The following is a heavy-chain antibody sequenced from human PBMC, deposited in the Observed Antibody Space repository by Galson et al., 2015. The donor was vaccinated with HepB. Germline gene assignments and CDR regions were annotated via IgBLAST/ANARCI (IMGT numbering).Heavy chain of an antibody. V-gene: IGHV3-48*01. CDR3: ARAEGYDFWSGYYPYYYYYYMDV. J-gene: IGHJ6*03. CDR1: GFTFSSYS. D-gene: IGHD3-3*01. Sequence: SLRLSCAASGFTFSSYSMNWVRQAPGKGLEWVSYISSSSSTIYYADSVKGRFTISRDNAKNSLYLQMNSLRAEDTAVYYCARAEGYDFWSGYYPYYYYYYMDVWGKGTTVTVSS. CDR2: ISSSSSTI.